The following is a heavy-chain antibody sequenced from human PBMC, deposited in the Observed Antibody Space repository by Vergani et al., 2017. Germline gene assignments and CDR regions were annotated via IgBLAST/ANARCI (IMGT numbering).Heavy chain of an antibody. D-gene: IGHD3-10*01. V-gene: IGHV3-48*04. Sequence: EVQLVESGGGLVQPGGSLRLSCAASGFTFSSYSMNWVRQAPGKGLEWVSYISSISSTVYYADSLKGRFTISRDNAKNSLSLQMNSLRAEDKAVYYCAREHRGELLSDYGMDVWGQGTTVTVSS. CDR1: GFTFSSYS. CDR3: AREHRGELLSDYGMDV. CDR2: ISSISSTV. J-gene: IGHJ6*02.